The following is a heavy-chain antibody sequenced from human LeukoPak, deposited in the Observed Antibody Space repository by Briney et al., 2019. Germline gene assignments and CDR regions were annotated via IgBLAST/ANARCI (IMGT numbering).Heavy chain of an antibody. CDR2: IRYDGSNK. D-gene: IGHD3-9*01. J-gene: IGHJ3*02. CDR3: ARGIRYFEAFDI. V-gene: IGHV3-30*02. Sequence: GGSLRLSCAASGFTFSSYGMHWVRQAPGKGLEWVAFIRYDGSNKYYADSVKGRFTISRDNSKNTLYLQMNSLRAEDTAVYYCARGIRYFEAFDIWGQGTMVTVSS. CDR1: GFTFSSYG.